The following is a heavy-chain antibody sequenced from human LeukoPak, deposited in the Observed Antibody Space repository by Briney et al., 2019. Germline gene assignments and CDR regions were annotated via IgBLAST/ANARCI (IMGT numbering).Heavy chain of an antibody. CDR2: INPNSGGT. CDR1: GHTFTGYY. V-gene: IGHV1-2*06. Sequence: ASVKVSCKASGHTFTGYYMHWVRQAPGQGLEWMGRINPNSGGTNYAQKFQGRVTMTRDTSISTAYMELSRLRSDDTAVYYCARVALVGAEYFDYWGQGTLVTVSS. J-gene: IGHJ4*02. D-gene: IGHD1-26*01. CDR3: ARVALVGAEYFDY.